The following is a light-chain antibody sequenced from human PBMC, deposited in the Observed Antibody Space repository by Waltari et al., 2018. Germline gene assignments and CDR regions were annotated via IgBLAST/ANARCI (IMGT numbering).Light chain of an antibody. J-gene: IGKJ1*01. Sequence: DIVLTQSPGTLSLSPGERATLSCRASQSVSSTYLAWYQQKPGQAPRLLIYGASSRATGIPDRFSGSGSGTDFTLTISRLEPEDFAVYYCQQYGNSQTFGQGTKVEIK. CDR3: QQYGNSQT. V-gene: IGKV3-20*01. CDR1: QSVSSTY. CDR2: GAS.